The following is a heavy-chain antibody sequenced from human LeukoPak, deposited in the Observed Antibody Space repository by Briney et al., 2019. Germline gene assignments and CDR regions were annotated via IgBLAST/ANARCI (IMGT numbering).Heavy chain of an antibody. Sequence: PSETLSLTCAVYGGSFTGYYWTWIRQPPGKGLEWIGEMNHSGSTNYNPSLKSRVTMSVDTSKNQFSLKLSSVTAADTAVYYCAREVERADWFDPWGQGTLVTVSS. CDR3: AREVERADWFDP. CDR2: MNHSGST. J-gene: IGHJ5*02. V-gene: IGHV4-34*01. CDR1: GGSFTGYY. D-gene: IGHD1-26*01.